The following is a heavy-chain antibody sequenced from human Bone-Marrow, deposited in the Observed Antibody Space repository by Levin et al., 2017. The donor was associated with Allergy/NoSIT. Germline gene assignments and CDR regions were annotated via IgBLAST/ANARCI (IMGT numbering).Heavy chain of an antibody. D-gene: IGHD3-16*01. V-gene: IGHV3-30*18. Sequence: LSLTCAASEFTFSSHGLSWVRQAPGKGLEWVALITYDGSSKYYADSVKGRFTISRDNSKNTLYLQLNSLRPEDTAVYYCTKGMTHDYVWADSGGQGTLVTVSS. J-gene: IGHJ5*01. CDR3: TKGMTHDYVWADS. CDR2: ITYDGSSK. CDR1: EFTFSSHG.